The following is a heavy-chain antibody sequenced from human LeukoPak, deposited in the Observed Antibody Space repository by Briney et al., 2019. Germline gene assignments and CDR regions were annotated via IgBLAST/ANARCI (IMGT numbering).Heavy chain of an antibody. CDR3: ARVSDSSSWYSPLGY. CDR1: GYTFTSDA. Sequence: ASVKVSCKASGYTFTSDAITWVRQAPGQGLEWMGWISDYNGNTNYAQKFQGRVTMTTDTSTSTAYMELRSLRSDDTAVYYCARVSDSSSWYSPLGYWGQGTLVTVSS. CDR2: ISDYNGNT. D-gene: IGHD6-13*01. V-gene: IGHV1-18*01. J-gene: IGHJ4*02.